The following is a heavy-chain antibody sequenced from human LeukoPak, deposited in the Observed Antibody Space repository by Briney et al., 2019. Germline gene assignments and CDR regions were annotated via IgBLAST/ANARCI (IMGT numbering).Heavy chain of an antibody. Sequence: GGSLRLSCAASGFTVSSDRMYWVRQVPGKGPVWVSRINPDGTYIDYADSVKGRFTISRDDAKNTVYLQMNSLRADDTALYYCSKDLGLWGQGTLVTVS. V-gene: IGHV3-74*01. CDR3: SKDLGL. J-gene: IGHJ4*02. D-gene: IGHD1-26*01. CDR1: GFTVSSDR. CDR2: INPDGTYI.